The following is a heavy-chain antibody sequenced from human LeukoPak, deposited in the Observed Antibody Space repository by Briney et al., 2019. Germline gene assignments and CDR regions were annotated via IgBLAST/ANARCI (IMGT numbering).Heavy chain of an antibody. V-gene: IGHV4-34*01. CDR3: ASSTQGYCSGGSCYGSNYYYYYGMDV. CDR2: INHSGST. D-gene: IGHD2-15*01. J-gene: IGHJ6*02. Sequence: AGGSLRLSCAASGFTFSSYAMSWVRQPPGKGLEWIGEINHSGSTNYNPSLKSRVTISVDTSKNQFSLKLSSVTAADTAVYYCASSTQGYCSGGSCYGSNYYYYYGMDVWGQGTTVTVSS. CDR1: GFTFSSYA.